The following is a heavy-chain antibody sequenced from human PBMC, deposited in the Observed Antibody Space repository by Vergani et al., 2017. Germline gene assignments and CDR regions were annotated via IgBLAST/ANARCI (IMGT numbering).Heavy chain of an antibody. J-gene: IGHJ5*02. CDR1: GGSFSGYY. Sequence: QVQLQQWGAGLLKPSETLSLTCAVYGGSFSGYYWSWIRQPPGKGLEWIGEINHSGSTNYNPSLKSRVTISVDTSKNQFSLKLSSVTAADTAVYYCARPGTTVTTGWFDPWSQGTLVTVSS. CDR2: INHSGST. CDR3: ARPGTTVTTGWFDP. D-gene: IGHD4-17*01. V-gene: IGHV4-34*01.